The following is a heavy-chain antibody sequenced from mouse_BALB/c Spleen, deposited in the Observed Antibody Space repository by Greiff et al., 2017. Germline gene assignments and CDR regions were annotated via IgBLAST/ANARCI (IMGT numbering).Heavy chain of an antibody. D-gene: IGHD1-1*01. J-gene: IGHJ4*01. CDR2: ISDGGSYT. Sequence: EVKLQESGGGLVKPGGSLKLSCAASGFTFSDYYMYWVRQTPEKRLEWVATISDGGSYTYYPDSVKGRFTISRDNAKNNLYLQMSSLKSEDTAMYYCARDRDYGSSYYAMDYWGQGTTLTVSS. V-gene: IGHV5-4*02. CDR1: GFTFSDYY. CDR3: ARDRDYGSSYYAMDY.